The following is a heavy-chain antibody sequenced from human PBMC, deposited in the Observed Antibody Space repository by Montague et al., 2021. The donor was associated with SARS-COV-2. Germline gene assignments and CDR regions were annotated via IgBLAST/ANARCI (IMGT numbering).Heavy chain of an antibody. CDR3: VRHPQYDGLNGPSDF. CDR2: VLYNKGT. V-gene: IGHV4-59*08. CDR1: GVAVPKYN. Sequence: SETLSLTCTVSGVAVPKYNWGGIRPPPGKGVEWVGDVLYNKGTNFNPSLKSRVAISVDTSKNQLSLRLTSVTAADMAFYYCVRHPQYDGLNGPSDFWGQGTLVTVSS. J-gene: IGHJ4*02. D-gene: IGHD3-9*01.